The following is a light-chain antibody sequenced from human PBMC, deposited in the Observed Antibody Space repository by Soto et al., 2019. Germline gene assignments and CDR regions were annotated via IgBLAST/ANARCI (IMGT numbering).Light chain of an antibody. V-gene: IGKV3-20*01. CDR1: QSVSSSY. Sequence: EIVLTQSPGTLSLSPGERATLSCRASQSVSSSYLAWYQQKPGQAPKLLIYGASNRATGIPDRFSGSGSGTDFTLTISRLEPEDFAVYYCQQYDNSHRAFGQGTKVEIK. CDR2: GAS. CDR3: QQYDNSHRA. J-gene: IGKJ1*01.